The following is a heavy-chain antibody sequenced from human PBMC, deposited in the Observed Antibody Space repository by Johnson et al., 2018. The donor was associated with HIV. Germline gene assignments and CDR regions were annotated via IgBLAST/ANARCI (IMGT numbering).Heavy chain of an antibody. D-gene: IGHD1-26*01. CDR1: GFTFSTYG. CDR3: TTPSGSYVSSYDAFDI. V-gene: IGHV3-33*01. CDR2: MWYDGSNK. Sequence: QVQLVESGGGVVQPGRSLRLSCAASGFTFSTYGMHWVRQAPGKGLEWVAVMWYDGSNKYYADSVKGRFTLSRDNSKNTLYLQMNSLKTEDTAVYYCTTPSGSYVSSYDAFDIWGQGTMVTVSS. J-gene: IGHJ3*02.